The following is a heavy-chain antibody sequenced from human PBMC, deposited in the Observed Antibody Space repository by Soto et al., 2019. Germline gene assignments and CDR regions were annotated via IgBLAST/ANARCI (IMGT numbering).Heavy chain of an antibody. CDR2: IYWDDDK. J-gene: IGHJ5*02. CDR1: GFSLSTSGVG. CDR3: AHRLQASWNYVQNWFDP. D-gene: IGHD1-7*01. V-gene: IGHV2-5*02. Sequence: SGPTLVNPTQTLTLTCTFSGFSLSTSGVGVGWIRQPPGKALEWLALIYWDDDKRYSPSLKSRLTITKDTSKNQVVLTMTNMEPVDTATYYCAHRLQASWNYVQNWFDPGGQGTLVTVSS.